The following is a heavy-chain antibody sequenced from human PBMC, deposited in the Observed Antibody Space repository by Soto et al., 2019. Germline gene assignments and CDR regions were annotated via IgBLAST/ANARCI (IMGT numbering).Heavy chain of an antibody. V-gene: IGHV3-30*04. CDR2: ISYDGRNK. J-gene: IGHJ6*02. CDR3: ARENYDFWSGYPRGYYYGMDV. Sequence: GGSLRLSCAASGFTFSSYAMHWVRQAPGKGLEWVAVISYDGRNKYYADSVKGRFTISRDNSKNTLYLQMNSLRAEDTAVYYCARENYDFWSGYPRGYYYGMDVWGQGTTVTVSS. D-gene: IGHD3-3*01. CDR1: GFTFSSYA.